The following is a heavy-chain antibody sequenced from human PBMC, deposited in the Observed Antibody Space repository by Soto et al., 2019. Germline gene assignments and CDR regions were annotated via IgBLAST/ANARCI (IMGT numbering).Heavy chain of an antibody. CDR3: ARHIHNQGFEYYFDS. D-gene: IGHD1-1*01. CDR1: GGSITSSGSA. V-gene: IGHV4-39*01. J-gene: IGHJ4*02. Sequence: QLQLQESGPGLVKPSETLSLTCNASGGSITSSGSAWGWIRQSPGKGLEWIGTIDYSGNIYYIPSLKSRITISVDTSKNQISLKLSYVTAADTAVYYCARHIHNQGFEYYFDSWGQGTLVTVSS. CDR2: IDYSGNI.